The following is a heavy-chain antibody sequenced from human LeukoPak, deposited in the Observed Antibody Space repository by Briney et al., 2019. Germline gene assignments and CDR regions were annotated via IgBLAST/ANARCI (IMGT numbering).Heavy chain of an antibody. Sequence: PGGSLRLSCAASGFTFSSYGMHWVRQAPGKGLEWVAVIWYDGSNKYYADSVKGRFTISRDNSKNTLYLQMNSVRAEDTAVYYCARDGPDDAFDIWGQGTMVTVSS. CDR1: GFTFSSYG. V-gene: IGHV3-33*01. CDR3: ARDGPDDAFDI. CDR2: IWYDGSNK. J-gene: IGHJ3*02.